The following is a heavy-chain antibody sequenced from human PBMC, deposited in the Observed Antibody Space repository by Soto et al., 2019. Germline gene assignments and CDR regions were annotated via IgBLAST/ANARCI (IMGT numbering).Heavy chain of an antibody. CDR2: INPNSGGT. Sequence: ASVKVSCKASGYTFTGYYMHWVRQSPGQGLEWMGWINPNSGGTNYAQKFQGRVTMTRDTSISTAYMELSRLRSDDTAVYYCARDPASSIATNWFDPWGQGTLVTVSS. D-gene: IGHD6-6*01. V-gene: IGHV1-2*02. J-gene: IGHJ5*02. CDR1: GYTFTGYY. CDR3: ARDPASSIATNWFDP.